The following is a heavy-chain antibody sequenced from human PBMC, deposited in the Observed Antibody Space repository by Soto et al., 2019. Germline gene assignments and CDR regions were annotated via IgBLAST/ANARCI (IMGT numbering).Heavy chain of an antibody. J-gene: IGHJ4*02. CDR2: IIPYYNTL. Sequence: QAQVVQSGAEVRKPGSSVKLSCKASEGTFNSYAIAWVRHAPGQGLEWMGGIIPYYNTLNYAQKFQDRVKITADDSTNTVYMELSSLRSDDTAVYFCASGASRWYGYFFDSWAQGTLVTVAS. D-gene: IGHD6-13*01. CDR3: ASGASRWYGYFFDS. CDR1: EGTFNSYA. V-gene: IGHV1-69*01.